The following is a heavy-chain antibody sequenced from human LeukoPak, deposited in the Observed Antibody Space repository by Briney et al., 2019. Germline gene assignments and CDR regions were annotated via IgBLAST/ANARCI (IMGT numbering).Heavy chain of an antibody. Sequence: SETLSLTCAVYGGSFSGYYWSWIRQPPGKGLGWIGEINHSGSTNYNPSLKSRVTISVDTSKNQFSLKLSSVTATDTAVYYCARGAAKDAFDIWGQGTMVTVSS. CDR1: GGSFSGYY. CDR3: ARGAAKDAFDI. D-gene: IGHD6-13*01. J-gene: IGHJ3*02. V-gene: IGHV4-34*01. CDR2: INHSGST.